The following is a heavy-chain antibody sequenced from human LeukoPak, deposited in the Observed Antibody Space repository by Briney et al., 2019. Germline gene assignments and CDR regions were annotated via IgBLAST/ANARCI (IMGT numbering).Heavy chain of an antibody. J-gene: IGHJ4*02. D-gene: IGHD5-18*01. CDR1: GGTFSSYA. CDR3: ARVDTAMVIDY. CDR2: IIPILGIA. Sequence: SVNVSCKASGGTFSSYAISWVRQAPGRGLEWMGRIIPILGIANYAQKFQGRVTITADKSTSTAYMELSSLRSEDTAVYYCARVDTAMVIDYWGQGTLVTVSS. V-gene: IGHV1-69*04.